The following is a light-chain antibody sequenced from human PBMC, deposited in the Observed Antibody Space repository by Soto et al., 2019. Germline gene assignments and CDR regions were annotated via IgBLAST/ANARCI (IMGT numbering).Light chain of an antibody. J-gene: IGKJ4*01. V-gene: IGKV3D-20*02. CDR2: GAS. CDR1: QSVSSSY. Sequence: ENVLTQSPGTLSLSPGERATLSCRASQSVSSSYLAWYQHKPGQAPRFLIYGASTRATGIPDRFSGSGSGTDFTLTISSLEAEDFALYFCQHRSSWPPTFGGGTKVDIK. CDR3: QHRSSWPPT.